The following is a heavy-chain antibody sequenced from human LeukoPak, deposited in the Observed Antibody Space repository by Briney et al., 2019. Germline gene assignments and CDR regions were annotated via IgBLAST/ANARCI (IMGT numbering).Heavy chain of an antibody. D-gene: IGHD3-22*01. CDR1: GGSISGSGYY. V-gene: IGHV4-39*01. CDR3: ARLNPLGSSGYSPHFDY. J-gene: IGHJ4*02. CDR2: ISHSGST. Sequence: SETLSLTCTVSGGSISGSGYYWGWIRQPPGKGLEWIGSISHSGSTYYNPSLKSRVTISVDTSKNQFSLKLSSVTAADTAVFYCARLNPLGSSGYSPHFDYWGQGTLVTVSS.